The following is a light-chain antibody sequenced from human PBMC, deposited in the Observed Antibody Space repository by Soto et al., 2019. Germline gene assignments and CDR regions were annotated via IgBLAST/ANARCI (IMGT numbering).Light chain of an antibody. CDR1: SSNIGSNT. CDR2: GNN. Sequence: QSVLTQPPSASGTPGQRVTISCSGSSSNIGSNTVNWYQQLPGTAPKLLIYGNNQRPSGVPDRFSGSKSGTSASLVISGLQSEDEADYYCAAWDDSLNGHVVFGGGTKLTVL. V-gene: IGLV1-44*01. CDR3: AAWDDSLNGHVV. J-gene: IGLJ2*01.